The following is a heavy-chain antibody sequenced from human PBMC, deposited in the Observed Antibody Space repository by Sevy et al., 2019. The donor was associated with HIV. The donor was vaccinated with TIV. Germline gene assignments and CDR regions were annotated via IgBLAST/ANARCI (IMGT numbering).Heavy chain of an antibody. CDR2: IKQDGSVK. CDR3: VRAIAADGSF. D-gene: IGHD6-13*01. Sequence: LSLTCVASGFTLNSYWVSWVRQAPGKGLEWVANIKQDGSVKYYVDSVKGRFTISRDNARNLLYLQMNSLRVEDTALYYCVRAIAADGSFWGQGTLVTVSS. V-gene: IGHV3-7*01. J-gene: IGHJ4*02. CDR1: GFTLNSYW.